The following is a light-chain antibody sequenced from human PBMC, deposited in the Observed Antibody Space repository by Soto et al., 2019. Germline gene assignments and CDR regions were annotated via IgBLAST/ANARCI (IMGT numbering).Light chain of an antibody. J-gene: IGKJ2*01. CDR3: QQYGSSSMYT. CDR1: QSVSSSY. V-gene: IGKV3-20*01. CDR2: GAS. Sequence: EIVLTQSPGTLSLSPGERATLSCRASQSVSSSYLAWYQQKPGQAPRLLIYGASNRATGIPDRFSGSGSGKDVTLTISRLEPEDYAVYYCQQYGSSSMYTFGQGTKLEIK.